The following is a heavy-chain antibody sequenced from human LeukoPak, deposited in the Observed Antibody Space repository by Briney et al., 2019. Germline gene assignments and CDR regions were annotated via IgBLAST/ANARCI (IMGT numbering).Heavy chain of an antibody. CDR1: GYTLTSYD. CDR2: MNPNSGNT. Sequence: ASVKVSCKASGYTLTSYDINWVRQATGQGLEWMGWMNPNSGNTGYAQEFQGRVTMTRNTSISTAYLELSSLRSEDTAVYYCARGLPGYYDSSGYYFHWGQGTLVTVSS. D-gene: IGHD3-22*01. J-gene: IGHJ4*02. V-gene: IGHV1-8*01. CDR3: ARGLPGYYDSSGYYFH.